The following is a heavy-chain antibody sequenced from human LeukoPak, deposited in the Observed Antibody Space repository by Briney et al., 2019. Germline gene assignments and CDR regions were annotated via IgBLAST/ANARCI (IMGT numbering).Heavy chain of an antibody. V-gene: IGHV1-46*01. CDR1: GYTFTSYY. Sequence: ASVRVSCKASGYTFTSYYMHWVRQAPGQGLEWMGIINPSGGSTSYAQKFQGRVTMTRDMSTSTVYMELSSLRSEDTAVYYCARDFGDARMVGASYFDYWGQGTLVTVSS. CDR2: INPSGGST. CDR3: ARDFGDARMVGASYFDY. J-gene: IGHJ4*02. D-gene: IGHD1-26*01.